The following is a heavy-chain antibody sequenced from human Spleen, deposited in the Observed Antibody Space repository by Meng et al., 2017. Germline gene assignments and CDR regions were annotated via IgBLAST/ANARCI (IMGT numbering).Heavy chain of an antibody. CDR3: ARATSSGYSWYFDL. J-gene: IGHJ2*01. D-gene: IGHD3-22*01. CDR1: GGSTSSDNF. Sequence: QVQLQESGPGLGKPSQTLSLTCTVAGGSTSSDNFWSCIRQPPGKGLEWIGYIYYSGRTYYNPSLKSRLTISVDTSKNQFSLKLSSVTAADTAVYYCARATSSGYSWYFDLWGRGTLVTVSS. V-gene: IGHV4-30-4*01. CDR2: IYYSGRT.